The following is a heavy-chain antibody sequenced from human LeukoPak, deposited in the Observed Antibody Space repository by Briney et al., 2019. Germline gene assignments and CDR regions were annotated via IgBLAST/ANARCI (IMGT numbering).Heavy chain of an antibody. CDR1: GGSISSYY. CDR3: ARLNKPGWFDP. Sequence: SETLSLTCTVSGGSISSYYWSWIRQPPGKGLEWIGYIYYNGSTNYNPSLKSRVTISVDTSKNQFSLRLNSVTATDTAVYYCARLNKPGWFDPWGQGTLVTVSS. J-gene: IGHJ5*02. V-gene: IGHV4-59*08. D-gene: IGHD1-14*01. CDR2: IYYNGST.